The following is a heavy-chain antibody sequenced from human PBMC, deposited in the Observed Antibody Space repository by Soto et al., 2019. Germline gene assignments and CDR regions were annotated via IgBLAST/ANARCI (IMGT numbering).Heavy chain of an antibody. CDR1: GGTFSTYA. J-gene: IGHJ4*02. D-gene: IGHD3-10*01. Sequence: PGGSRXLSWAASGGTFSTYAMNWVRQAPGKGLEWVSEISGSGGSTYCADAVKGRFTISRDNSNNILYLQMNSLRAEDTALYYCANDRVHFPNRAPGTLVPVSS. CDR3: ANDRVHFPN. V-gene: IGHV3-23*01. CDR2: ISGSGGST.